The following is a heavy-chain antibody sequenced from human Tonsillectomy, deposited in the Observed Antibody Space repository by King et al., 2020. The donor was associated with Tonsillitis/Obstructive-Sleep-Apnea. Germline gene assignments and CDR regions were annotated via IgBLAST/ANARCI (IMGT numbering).Heavy chain of an antibody. D-gene: IGHD4-17*01. J-gene: IGHJ6*03. Sequence: VQLVESGGGVVQPGRSLRLSCAASGFTFSSYAMHWVRQAPGKGLEWVAGISYDGSNKYYADSVKGRFTISRDNSKNTLYLQMNSLRAVDTAVYYCARVATVNYYYYSMDVWGEGTPVTVSS. V-gene: IGHV3-30*01. CDR1: GFTFSSYA. CDR3: ARVATVNYYYYSMDV. CDR2: ISYDGSNK.